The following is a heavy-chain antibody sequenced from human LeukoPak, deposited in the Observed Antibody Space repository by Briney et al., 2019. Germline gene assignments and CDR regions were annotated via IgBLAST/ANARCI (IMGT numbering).Heavy chain of an antibody. D-gene: IGHD6-6*01. CDR2: IYPGDSDT. V-gene: IGHV5-51*01. CDR3: ARRGEQLVLGIDY. CDR1: GYSFTSYW. Sequence: GESLKISCKGSGYSFTSYWIGWVRQMPGKGLEWMGIIYPGDSDTKYSPSFQGQVTISADKSISTAYLQWSSLKASDTAMYYCARRGEQLVLGIDYWGQGTLVTVSS. J-gene: IGHJ4*02.